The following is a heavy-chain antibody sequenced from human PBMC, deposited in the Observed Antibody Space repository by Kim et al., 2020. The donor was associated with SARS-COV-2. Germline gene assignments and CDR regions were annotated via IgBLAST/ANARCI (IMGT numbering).Heavy chain of an antibody. J-gene: IGHJ4*02. Sequence: SETLSLTCTVSGGSISSSSYYWGWIRQPPGKGLEWIGSIYYSGSTYYNPSLKSRVTISVDTSKNQFSLKLSSVTAADTAVYYCVRATITMIVVVPQGPFDYWGQGTLVTVSS. CDR2: IYYSGST. CDR1: GGSISSSSYY. CDR3: VRATITMIVVVPQGPFDY. D-gene: IGHD3-22*01. V-gene: IGHV4-39*07.